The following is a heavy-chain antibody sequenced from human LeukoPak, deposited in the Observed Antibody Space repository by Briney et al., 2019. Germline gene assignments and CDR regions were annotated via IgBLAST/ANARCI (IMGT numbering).Heavy chain of an antibody. D-gene: IGHD6-6*01. CDR1: GGSMTNYY. CDR3: ARWGIAARIDY. CDR2: IYHSGST. V-gene: IGHV4-59*12. Sequence: SETLSLTCIVSGGSMTNYYWSWIRQPPGKGLEWIGEIYHSGSTNYNPSLKSRVTISVDKSKNQFSLKLSSVTAADTAVYYCARWGIAARIDYWGQGTLVTVSS. J-gene: IGHJ4*02.